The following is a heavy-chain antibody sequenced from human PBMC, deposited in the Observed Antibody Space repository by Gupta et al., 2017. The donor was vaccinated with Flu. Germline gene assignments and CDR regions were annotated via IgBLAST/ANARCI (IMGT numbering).Heavy chain of an antibody. CDR2: IYYSGST. Sequence: QVQLQESGPGLVKPSQTLSLTCPVSGGSISSGGSYWSWIRQHPGKGLEWIGYIYYSGSTYYNPSLKSRVTISVDTSKNQFSLKLSSVTAADTAVYYCARDGGSGSYWFDPWGQGTLVTVSS. V-gene: IGHV4-31*03. J-gene: IGHJ5*02. D-gene: IGHD3-10*01. CDR3: ARDGGSGSYWFDP. CDR1: GGSISSGGSY.